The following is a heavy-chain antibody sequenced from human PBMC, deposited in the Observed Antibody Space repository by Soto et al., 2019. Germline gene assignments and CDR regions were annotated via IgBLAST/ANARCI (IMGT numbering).Heavy chain of an antibody. Sequence: GGSLRLSCAASGLTFSSYAMSWVRQAPGKGLEWVSAISGSGGSTYYADSVKGRFTISRDNSKNTLYLQMNSLRAEDTAVYYCAKDPYCSSTSCYPFDYWGQGTLVTVSS. CDR1: GLTFSSYA. J-gene: IGHJ4*02. CDR3: AKDPYCSSTSCYPFDY. V-gene: IGHV3-23*01. D-gene: IGHD2-2*01. CDR2: ISGSGGST.